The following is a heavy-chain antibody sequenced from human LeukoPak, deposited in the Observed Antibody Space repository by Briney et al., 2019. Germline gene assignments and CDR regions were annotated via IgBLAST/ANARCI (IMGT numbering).Heavy chain of an antibody. V-gene: IGHV1-8*02. J-gene: IGHJ3*02. CDR3: ARGGRDIVVVPAAMAGDAFDI. CDR1: GGTFSSYA. CDR2: MNPNSGNT. Sequence: ASVKVSCKASGGTFSSYAISWVRQAPGQGLEWMGWMNPNSGNTGYAQKFQGRVTMTRNTSISTAYMELSSLRSEDTAVYYCARGGRDIVVVPAAMAGDAFDIWGQGTMVTVSS. D-gene: IGHD2-2*01.